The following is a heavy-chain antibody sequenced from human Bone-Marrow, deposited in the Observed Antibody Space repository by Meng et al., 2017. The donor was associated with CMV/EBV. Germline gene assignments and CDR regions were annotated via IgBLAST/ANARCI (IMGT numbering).Heavy chain of an antibody. V-gene: IGHV4-34*01. CDR3: ARVPITPSYYYGMDV. CDR2: IYYNENT. D-gene: IGHD5-24*01. CDR1: GESFSGYY. Sequence: SETLSLTCAVYGESFSGYYWSWIRQPPGKGLEWIGNIYYNENTYYNASLKSRVTISVDTSKNQFSLKLSSVTAADTAVYYCARVPITPSYYYGMDVWGQGTTVTVSS. J-gene: IGHJ6*02.